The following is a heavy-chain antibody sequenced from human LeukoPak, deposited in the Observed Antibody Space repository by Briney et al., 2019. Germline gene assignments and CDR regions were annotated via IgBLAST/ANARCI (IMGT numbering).Heavy chain of an antibody. CDR3: AGSSSSRAHDY. CDR2: IYTSGST. J-gene: IGHJ4*02. CDR1: GGSFSSGSYY. V-gene: IGHV4-61*02. Sequence: SETLSLTCTVSGGSFSSGSYYWSWIRQPAGKGLEWIGRIYTSGSTDYNPSLKSRVTISVDTSRNQFSLKLSSVTAADTAVYYCAGSSSSRAHDYWGQGALVTVSP. D-gene: IGHD6-6*01.